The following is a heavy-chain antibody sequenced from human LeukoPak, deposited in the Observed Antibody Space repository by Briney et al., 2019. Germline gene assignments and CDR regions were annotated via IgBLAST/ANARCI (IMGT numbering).Heavy chain of an antibody. Sequence: ASVKVSCKASGYTFTSYGISWVRQAPGQGLEWMGWISPYNGNTNYAQKLQGRVTMTTDTSTSTAYMELRSLRSDDTAVYYCARFYGSGSYPLYYYYGMDVWGQGTTVTVSS. V-gene: IGHV1-18*01. D-gene: IGHD3-10*01. CDR2: ISPYNGNT. J-gene: IGHJ6*02. CDR3: ARFYGSGSYPLYYYYGMDV. CDR1: GYTFTSYG.